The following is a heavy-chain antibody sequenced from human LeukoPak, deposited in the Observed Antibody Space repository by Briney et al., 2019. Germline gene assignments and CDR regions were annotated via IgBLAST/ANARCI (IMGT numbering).Heavy chain of an antibody. J-gene: IGHJ4*02. Sequence: PGGSLRLSCAASGFTFSSYAMSWVPQAPGKALEGLSGISGSGGSTYYADSVKGRFTISSDNSKNTMYLQMTSLRAEDTAVYYCAKDQVWIVVGSFDYWGQGTLVTVSS. CDR2: ISGSGGST. D-gene: IGHD3-22*01. CDR3: AKDQVWIVVGSFDY. CDR1: GFTFSSYA. V-gene: IGHV3-23*01.